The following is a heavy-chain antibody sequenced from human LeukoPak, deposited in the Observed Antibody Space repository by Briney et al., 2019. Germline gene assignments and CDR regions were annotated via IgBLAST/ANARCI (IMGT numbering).Heavy chain of an antibody. CDR2: TIPIFGTA. CDR1: GGTFSSYA. Sequence: GSSVKVSCKASGGTFSSYAISWVRQAPGQGLEWMGGTIPIFGTANYAQKFQGRVTITADESTSTAYMELSSLRSEDTAVYYCAIYGSGSYLRSDYYFDYWGQGTLVTVSS. D-gene: IGHD3-10*01. V-gene: IGHV1-69*01. CDR3: AIYGSGSYLRSDYYFDY. J-gene: IGHJ4*02.